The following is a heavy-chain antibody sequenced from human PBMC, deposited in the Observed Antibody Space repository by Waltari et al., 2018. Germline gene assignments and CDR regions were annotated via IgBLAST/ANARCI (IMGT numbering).Heavy chain of an antibody. D-gene: IGHD2-15*01. Sequence: QLQLQESGPGLVKPSGTLSLTCDVSGGSVSSTDWLSWVRQSPGKGLEWIGQVHRSGKTSYNPSFASRVTVSLDTSTDKFSLKVTSATAADTAVYYCARDRGRGLYFDSWGQGTLVTVSP. CDR3: ARDRGRGLYFDS. CDR2: VHRSGKT. V-gene: IGHV4-4*02. J-gene: IGHJ4*02. CDR1: GGSVSSTDW.